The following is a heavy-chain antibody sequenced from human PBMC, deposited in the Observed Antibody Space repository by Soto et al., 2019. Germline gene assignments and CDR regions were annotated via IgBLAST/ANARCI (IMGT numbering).Heavy chain of an antibody. CDR2: IYWDDDK. V-gene: IGHV2-5*02. J-gene: IGHJ4*02. CDR1: GFSLTTSGVG. D-gene: IGHD3-16*01. Sequence: QITLKESGPTLVRPTQTLTLTCTFSGFSLTTSGVGVGWIRQPPGKALEWLAVIYWDDDKRYSSSLKSRPTITKDTSKNQMVHTTTNMDPVDTATYYSAQHPYCSLGSYAFDYWGQATLVTVSA. CDR3: AQHPYCSLGSYAFDY.